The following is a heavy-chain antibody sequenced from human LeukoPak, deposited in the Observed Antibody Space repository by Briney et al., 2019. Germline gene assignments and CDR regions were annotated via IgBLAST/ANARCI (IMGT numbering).Heavy chain of an antibody. CDR1: GFTFSTYV. D-gene: IGHD3-10*01. J-gene: IGHJ6*04. CDR3: ARAEWGSGKLDV. V-gene: IGHV4-38-2*01. Sequence: PGGSLRLSCVASGFTFSTYVMGWVRQVPGKGLEWIGSIYYSGSTYYNPSLKSRVTMSVDTSKNQFSLKLSSVTAADTAVYYCARAEWGSGKLDVWGKGTTVTISS. CDR2: IYYSGST.